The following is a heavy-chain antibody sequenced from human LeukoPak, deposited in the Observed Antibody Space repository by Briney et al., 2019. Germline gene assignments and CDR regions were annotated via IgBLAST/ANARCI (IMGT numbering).Heavy chain of an antibody. Sequence: PGGSLRLSCAASGFTFNIYPLHWVRQAPGKGLEWVSAISGSGGSTYYADSVKGRFTISRDNSKNTLYLQMNSLRAEDTAVYYCAKASDRLDAAAAGTDRHWGQGTLVTVSS. CDR3: AKASDRLDAAAAGTDRH. CDR2: ISGSGGST. D-gene: IGHD6-13*01. CDR1: GFTFNIYP. J-gene: IGHJ1*01. V-gene: IGHV3-23*01.